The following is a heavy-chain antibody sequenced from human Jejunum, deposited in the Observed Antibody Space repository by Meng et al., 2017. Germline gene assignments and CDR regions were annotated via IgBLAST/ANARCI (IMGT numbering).Heavy chain of an antibody. J-gene: IGHJ4*02. V-gene: IGHV1-18*01. CDR2: IIPSNGQT. CDR3: AKVSVGATSGEY. Sequence: ASVKVSCKASGYIFVNYAVSWVRQAPGQGREWMGWIIPSNGQTNYAQKVQDRVTMTTDTSTGTAYMELRRLRSDETDFYYCAKVSVGATSGEYWGQGTLVTVSS. D-gene: IGHD1-26*01. CDR1: GYIFVNYA.